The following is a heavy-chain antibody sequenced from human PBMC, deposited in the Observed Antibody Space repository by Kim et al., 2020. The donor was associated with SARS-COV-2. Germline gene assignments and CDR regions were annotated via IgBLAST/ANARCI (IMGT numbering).Heavy chain of an antibody. D-gene: IGHD3-10*01. CDR3: ARVLLWFGEFDAFDI. J-gene: IGHJ3*02. CDR2: IYTSGST. CDR1: GGSISSGSYY. V-gene: IGHV4-61*02. Sequence: SETLSLTCTVSGGSISSGSYYWSWIRQPAGKGLEWIGRIYTSGSTNYNPSLKSRVTISVDTSKNQFSLKLSSVTAADTAVYYCARVLLWFGEFDAFDIWGQGTMVTVSS.